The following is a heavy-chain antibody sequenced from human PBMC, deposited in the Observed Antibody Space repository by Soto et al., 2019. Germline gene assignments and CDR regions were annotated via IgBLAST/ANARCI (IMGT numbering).Heavy chain of an antibody. D-gene: IGHD2-21*02. V-gene: IGHV1-2*04. CDR3: AIAFCGGDCYPLSAHPLEYFQH. CDR1: GYTFTGYY. Sequence: GASVKVSCKASGYTFTGYYMHWVRQAPGQGLEWMGWINPNSGGTNYAQKLQGWVTMTRDTSISKANKEQSSLKSEDTAFYYCAIAFCGGDCYPLSAHPLEYFQHWGQGTLVTVSS. J-gene: IGHJ1*01. CDR2: INPNSGGT.